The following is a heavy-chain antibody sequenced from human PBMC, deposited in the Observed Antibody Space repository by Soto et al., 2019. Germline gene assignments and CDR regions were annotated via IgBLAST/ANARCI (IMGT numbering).Heavy chain of an antibody. J-gene: IGHJ3*02. CDR3: AMRHGLYCSGGSCYPDAFDI. CDR2: INHSGST. D-gene: IGHD2-15*01. CDR1: GGSFSGYY. V-gene: IGHV4-34*01. Sequence: QVQLQQWGAGLLKPSETLSLTCAVYGGSFSGYYWSWIRQPPGKGLGWIGEINHSGSTNYNPSLKSRVTISVDTSKNQFSLKLSSVTAADTAVYYCAMRHGLYCSGGSCYPDAFDIWGQGTMVTVSS.